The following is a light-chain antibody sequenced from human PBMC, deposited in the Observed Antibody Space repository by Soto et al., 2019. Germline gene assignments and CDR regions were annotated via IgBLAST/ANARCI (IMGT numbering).Light chain of an antibody. CDR1: QSVSSY. CDR3: QQRSNWPRVT. Sequence: EIVLTQSPATLSLSPGERATLSCRASQSVSSYLAWYQQKPGQPPRLLIYDASNRATGIPARFSGSGSGTDFTLTISSLETEDFAVYYCQQRSNWPRVTVGPGTRVDV. V-gene: IGKV3-11*01. CDR2: DAS. J-gene: IGKJ3*01.